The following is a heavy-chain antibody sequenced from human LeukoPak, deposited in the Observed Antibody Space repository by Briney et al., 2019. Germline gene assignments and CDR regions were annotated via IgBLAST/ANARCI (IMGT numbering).Heavy chain of an antibody. Sequence: PVGSLRLSCAASGFTFRSYEMNWVRQAPGKGLEWVSYISGSGSTIYYADSVKGRFTISRDNSKKTLYLQMTSLRPEDTAVYSCAGREDCNGGSCYDAFDYWGQGTLVTVAS. CDR2: ISGSGSTI. V-gene: IGHV3-48*03. J-gene: IGHJ4*02. D-gene: IGHD2-15*01. CDR1: GFTFRSYE. CDR3: AGREDCNGGSCYDAFDY.